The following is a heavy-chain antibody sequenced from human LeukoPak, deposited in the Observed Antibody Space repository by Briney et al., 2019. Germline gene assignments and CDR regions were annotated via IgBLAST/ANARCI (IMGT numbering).Heavy chain of an antibody. CDR1: GFTFSGYW. CDR3: AKDLHYGSADY. V-gene: IGHV3-74*01. D-gene: IGHD3-10*01. Sequence: GGSLRLSCAASGFTFSGYWMHWVRQVPGKGPVWVSFINPDGENTNYAASVKGRFIISRDNAKNTLYLQMDSLRAEDTAVYYWAKDLHYGSADYWGQGIQVTVSS. J-gene: IGHJ4*02. CDR2: INPDGENT.